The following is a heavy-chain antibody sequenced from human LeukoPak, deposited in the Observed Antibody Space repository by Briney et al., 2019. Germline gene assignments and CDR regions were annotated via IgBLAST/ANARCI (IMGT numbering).Heavy chain of an antibody. CDR2: IYYSGST. J-gene: IGHJ4*02. CDR1: GGSISSSSYY. V-gene: IGHV4-39*07. Sequence: SETLSLTCTVSGGSISSSSYYWGWIRQPPGKGLEWIGSIYYSGSTYYNPSLKSRVTISVDTSKNQFSLRLTSVIAADTAVYFCATLVSTRYYFDYWGQGTLVTVSS. CDR3: ATLVSTRYYFDY. D-gene: IGHD5/OR15-5a*01.